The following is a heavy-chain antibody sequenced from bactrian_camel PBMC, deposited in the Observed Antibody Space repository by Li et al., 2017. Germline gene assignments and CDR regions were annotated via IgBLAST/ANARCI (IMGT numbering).Heavy chain of an antibody. J-gene: IGHJ4*01. Sequence: HVQLVESGGGSVQVEGSLRLSCAAFGYTHSLKCMGWFRQGPGKEREEVAFIDTGGGSTYYADSVKGRFTISQDNAKNTLYLQMNSLKPEDTAMYYCALQYGDNSWDYWGQGTQVTVS. V-gene: IGHV3S54*01. D-gene: IGHD6*01. CDR3: ALQYGDNSWDY. CDR2: IDTGGGST. CDR1: GYTHSLKC.